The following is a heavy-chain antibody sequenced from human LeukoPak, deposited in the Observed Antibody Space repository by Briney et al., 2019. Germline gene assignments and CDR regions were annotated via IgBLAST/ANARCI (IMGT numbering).Heavy chain of an antibody. V-gene: IGHV3-23*01. CDR1: GFTFNTYS. D-gene: IGHD6-13*01. Sequence: PGGSLRLSCAASGFTFNTYSMNWVRQAPGKGLEWVSGISSSGVSTYYADSVKGRFTISRDNSKNTLYLQMNSLRAEDTAVYYCAKDLGYTSSWYEFYFDYWGQGTLVTVSS. CDR2: ISSSGVST. J-gene: IGHJ4*02. CDR3: AKDLGYTSSWYEFYFDY.